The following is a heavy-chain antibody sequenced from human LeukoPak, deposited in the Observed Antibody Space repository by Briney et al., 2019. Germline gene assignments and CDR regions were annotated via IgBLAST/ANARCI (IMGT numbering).Heavy chain of an antibody. V-gene: IGHV3-7*01. D-gene: IGHD6-13*01. J-gene: IGHJ4*02. CDR3: ARAAAAGFDY. Sequence: GGSLRLSGAASGFTSSSYWMSWVRQAPGKGLEWVANIKQDGSEKYYVDSVKGRFTISRDNAKNSLYLQMNSLRAEDTAVYYCARAAAAGFDYWGQGTLVTVSS. CDR2: IKQDGSEK. CDR1: GFTSSSYW.